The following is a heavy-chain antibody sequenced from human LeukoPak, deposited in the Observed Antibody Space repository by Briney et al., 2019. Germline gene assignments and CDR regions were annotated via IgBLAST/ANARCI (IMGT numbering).Heavy chain of an antibody. CDR1: GYSISSVYY. CDR2: INHSGST. V-gene: IGHV4-38-2*02. J-gene: IGHJ3*02. D-gene: IGHD3-22*01. CDR3: ARGRYSSGYDDAFDI. Sequence: PSETLSLTCTVSGYSISSVYYWGWIRRPPGKGLEWIGSINHSGSTNYNPSLKSRVTISVDKSKNQFSLKLSSVTAADTAVYYCARGRYSSGYDDAFDIWGQGTMVTVPS.